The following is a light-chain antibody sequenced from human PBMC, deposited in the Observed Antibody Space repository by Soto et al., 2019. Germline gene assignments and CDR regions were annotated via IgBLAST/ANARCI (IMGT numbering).Light chain of an antibody. V-gene: IGLV2-23*01. J-gene: IGLJ2*01. CDR1: SSDVANYPL. CDR2: EGS. Sequence: QSALTQPASVSGSPRQSITISCSGTSSDVANYPLVSWYQQHPGTAPKLVIYEGSQRPSGVSARFSGSKSGYMASLTISGLQADDEADYYCSAYAGTRVLFGGGTKLNVL. CDR3: SAYAGTRVL.